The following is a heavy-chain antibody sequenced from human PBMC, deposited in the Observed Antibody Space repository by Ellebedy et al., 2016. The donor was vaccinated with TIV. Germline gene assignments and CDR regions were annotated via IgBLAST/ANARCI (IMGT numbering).Heavy chain of an antibody. Sequence: SQTLSLTXAISGDSVSGNSVAWSWIRQSPSRGLEWLGRTYYRSKWYTYYAESVQSRLTINPDTSKNQFSLKLSSVTAADTAVYYCARDWWGAISWYGFDPWGQGTLVTVSS. CDR1: GDSVSGNSVA. CDR3: ARDWWGAISWYGFDP. CDR2: TYYRSKWYT. V-gene: IGHV6-1*01. J-gene: IGHJ5*02. D-gene: IGHD6-13*01.